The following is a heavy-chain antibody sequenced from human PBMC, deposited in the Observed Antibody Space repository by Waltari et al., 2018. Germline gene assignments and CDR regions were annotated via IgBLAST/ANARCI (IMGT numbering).Heavy chain of an antibody. D-gene: IGHD3-3*01. CDR2: ISSSSSYI. Sequence: EVQLVESGGGLVKPGGSPRLSCAASGFTFSSYSMNWVRQAPGKGLEWVSSISSSSSYIYYAYSVKGRFTISRDNAKNSLYLQMNSLRAEDTAVYYCARDSDDFINYYYYYGMDVWGQGTTVTVSS. CDR1: GFTFSSYS. J-gene: IGHJ6*02. V-gene: IGHV3-21*01. CDR3: ARDSDDFINYYYYYGMDV.